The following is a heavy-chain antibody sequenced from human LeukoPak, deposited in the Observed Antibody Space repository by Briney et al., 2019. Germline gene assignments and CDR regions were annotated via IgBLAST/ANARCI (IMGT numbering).Heavy chain of an antibody. CDR1: GYTFTGYY. V-gene: IGHV1-2*06. D-gene: IGHD2-21*02. Sequence: ASVKVSCKASGYTFTGYYMHWVRQAPGQGLEWMGRINPNSGGTNYAQKFQGRVTITRDTSISTAYMELNRLRSDDTAVYYCARSVLRGIVVVTAGYWGQGTLVTVSS. J-gene: IGHJ4*02. CDR2: INPNSGGT. CDR3: ARSVLRGIVVVTAGY.